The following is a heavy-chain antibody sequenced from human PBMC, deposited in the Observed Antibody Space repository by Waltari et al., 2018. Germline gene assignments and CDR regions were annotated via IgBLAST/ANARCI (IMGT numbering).Heavy chain of an antibody. D-gene: IGHD3-22*01. J-gene: IGHJ6*02. CDR2: MHPGRGHT. CDR1: GYTFTSYY. V-gene: IGHV1-46*01. CDR3: ARNLPLHDSSGYYYAGGMDV. Sequence: QVQLVQSGAEVKKPGASVKVSCKASGYTFTSYYMHWVRQAPGPGLGWMGIMHPGRGHTSDEQKVQGGVTMSRDTSTSTVYMELSSLRSEDTAVYYCARNLPLHDSSGYYYAGGMDVWGQGTTVTVSS.